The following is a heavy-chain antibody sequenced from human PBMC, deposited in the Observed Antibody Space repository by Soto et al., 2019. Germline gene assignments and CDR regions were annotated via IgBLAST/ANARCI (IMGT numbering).Heavy chain of an antibody. CDR3: ATLYMVRGVRTFDY. D-gene: IGHD3-10*01. Sequence: QVQLQESGPGLVKPSQTLSLTCTVSGGSISSGGYYWSWIRQHPGKGLEWIGYIYYTGSTYYNPSRKSRVTIXGXTXXNQFSLKLSSVTAADTAVYYCATLYMVRGVRTFDYWGQGTLVTVSS. V-gene: IGHV4-31*03. CDR1: GGSISSGGYY. J-gene: IGHJ4*02. CDR2: IYYTGST.